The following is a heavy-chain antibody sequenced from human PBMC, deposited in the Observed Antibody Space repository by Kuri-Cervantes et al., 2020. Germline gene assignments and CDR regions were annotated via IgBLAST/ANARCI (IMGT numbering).Heavy chain of an antibody. D-gene: IGHD3-10*01. Sequence: ASVKVSCKASGYTFTNYDINWVRQATGQGLEWMGWMSPNSGNTGYAQKLQGRVTMTTDTSTSTAYMELRSLRSDDTAVYYCARQFYGSGPFDPWGQGTLVTVSS. V-gene: IGHV1-8*01. CDR2: MSPNSGNT. CDR1: GYTFTNYD. J-gene: IGHJ5*02. CDR3: ARQFYGSGPFDP.